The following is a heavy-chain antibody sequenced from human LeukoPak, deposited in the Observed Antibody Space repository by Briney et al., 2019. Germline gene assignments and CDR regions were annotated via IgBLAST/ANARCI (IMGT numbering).Heavy chain of an antibody. J-gene: IGHJ3*02. CDR1: GFTFSSYS. CDR2: ISSSSSYI. D-gene: IGHD4-17*01. CDR3: ARDILTVTTRPDAFDI. Sequence: GGSLRLSCAASGFTFSSYSMNWVRQAPGKGLEWVSSISSSSSYIYYADSVKGRFTISRDNAKNSLYLQMNSLRAEDTAVYYCARDILTVTTRPDAFDIWGQGTMVTVSS. V-gene: IGHV3-21*01.